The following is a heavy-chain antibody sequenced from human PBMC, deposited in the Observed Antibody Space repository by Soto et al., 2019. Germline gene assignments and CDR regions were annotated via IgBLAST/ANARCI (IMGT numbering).Heavy chain of an antibody. Sequence: QLQLQESGPGLVKPSETLSLTCTVSGGSISSSSYYWGWIRQPPGKGLEWIGSIYYSGSTYYNPSLKSRVTISVDTSKNQFSLKLSSVTAADTAVYYCARLYGDYYDSSGSLFNWFDPWGQGTLVTVSS. CDR2: IYYSGST. V-gene: IGHV4-39*01. D-gene: IGHD3-22*01. CDR3: ARLYGDYYDSSGSLFNWFDP. CDR1: GGSISSSSYY. J-gene: IGHJ5*02.